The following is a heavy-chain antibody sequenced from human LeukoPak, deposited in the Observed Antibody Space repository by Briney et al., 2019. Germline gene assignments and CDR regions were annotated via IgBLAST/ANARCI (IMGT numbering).Heavy chain of an antibody. D-gene: IGHD2-2*02. J-gene: IGHJ5*02. CDR3: ARDRSVVVPAAIRRVNWFDP. V-gene: IGHV4-59*12. CDR1: GDSISSYY. Sequence: SETLSLTCTVSGDSISSYYWYWFRQPPGKELEWIACIYYSGITHYNPSLKSRVTISLDTSKNQFSLRLSSVTAADTAVYYCARDRSVVVPAAIRRVNWFDPWGQGTLVTVSS. CDR2: IYYSGIT.